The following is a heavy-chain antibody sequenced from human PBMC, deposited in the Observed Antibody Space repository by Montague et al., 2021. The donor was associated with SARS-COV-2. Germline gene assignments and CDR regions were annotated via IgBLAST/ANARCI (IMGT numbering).Heavy chain of an antibody. Sequence: PALLTPTQTFTLICSFSGFSLDTRGAGVAWIRPPPGKALEWLGTIYWNDGKHYNSSLKRRLSMSKDTSKNQVVLILTDVDPADTATYFCAHREEDNNGYSWFDPWGQGTLVTGSS. V-gene: IGHV2-5*01. CDR3: AHREEDNNGYSWFDP. CDR2: IYWNDGK. D-gene: IGHD5-12*01. CDR1: GFSLDTRGAG. J-gene: IGHJ5*02.